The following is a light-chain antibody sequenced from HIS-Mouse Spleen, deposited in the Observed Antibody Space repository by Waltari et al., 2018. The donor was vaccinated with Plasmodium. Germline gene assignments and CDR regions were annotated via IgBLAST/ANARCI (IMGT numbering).Light chain of an antibody. Sequence: EIVMTQSPATLSVSPWERATLSCRASQSVSSNLPWYQQKPGQAPRPLSYGASTRATGIPARFSGSGSGTEFTLTISSLQSEDFAVYYCQQYNNWSFTFGPGTKVDIK. J-gene: IGKJ3*01. V-gene: IGKV3-15*01. CDR2: GAS. CDR3: QQYNNWSFT. CDR1: QSVSSN.